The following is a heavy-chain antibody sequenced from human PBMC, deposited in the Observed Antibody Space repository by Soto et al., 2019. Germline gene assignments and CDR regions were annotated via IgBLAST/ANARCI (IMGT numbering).Heavy chain of an antibody. CDR1: GFTFSNAW. D-gene: IGHD2-15*01. CDR2: IKSKTDGGTT. Sequence: GGSLRLSCAASGFTFSNAWMSWVRQAPGKGLEWVGRIKSKTDGGTTDYAAPVKGRFTISRDDSKNTLYLQMNSLKTEDTAVYYCTTALPLRYCSGGSCYSYYFDYWGQGTLVTVSS. V-gene: IGHV3-15*01. J-gene: IGHJ4*02. CDR3: TTALPLRYCSGGSCYSYYFDY.